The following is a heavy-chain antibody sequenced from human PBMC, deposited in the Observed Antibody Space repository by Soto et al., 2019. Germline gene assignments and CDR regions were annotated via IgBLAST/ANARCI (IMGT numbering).Heavy chain of an antibody. J-gene: IGHJ5*02. CDR3: AREYGEYSYGSGWFDP. D-gene: IGHD5-18*01. V-gene: IGHV1-69*01. CDR1: GGTFSSYA. Sequence: QVQLVQSGAEVKKPGSSVKVSCTASGGTFSSYAISWVRQAPGQGLEWMGGIIPIFGTANYAQKFQGRVTITADESTSTAYMELSSLRSEDTAVYYCAREYGEYSYGSGWFDPWGQGTLVTVSS. CDR2: IIPIFGTA.